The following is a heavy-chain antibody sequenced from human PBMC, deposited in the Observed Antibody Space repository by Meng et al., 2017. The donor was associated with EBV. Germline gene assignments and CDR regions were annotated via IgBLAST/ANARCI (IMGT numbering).Heavy chain of an antibody. Sequence: VQLVGFGGGLIQPGGSMSLSCAASGFTVSSNYMSWVRQAPGKGLEWVSVIYSGGSTYYADSVKGRFTISRDNSKNTLYLQMNSLRAEDTAVYYCAKHRLGPLDYWGQGTLVTVSS. CDR1: GFTVSSNY. CDR3: AKHRLGPLDY. CDR2: IYSGGST. J-gene: IGHJ4*02. V-gene: IGHV3-53*01. D-gene: IGHD5-12*01.